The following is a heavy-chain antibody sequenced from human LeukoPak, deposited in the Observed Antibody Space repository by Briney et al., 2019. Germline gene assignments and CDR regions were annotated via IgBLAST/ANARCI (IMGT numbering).Heavy chain of an antibody. CDR2: IYYSGST. V-gene: IGHV4-39*01. J-gene: IGHJ6*03. D-gene: IGHD2-2*01. CDR1: GGSISSSSYY. Sequence: TPSETLSLTCTVSGGSISSSSYYWGWIRQPPGKGLEWIGSIYYSGSTYYNPSLKSRFTISVDTSKNQFSLKLSSVTAADTAVYYCASIQSPPQYAPSNYYYYYYMDVWGKGTTVTVSS. CDR3: ASIQSPPQYAPSNYYYYYYMDV.